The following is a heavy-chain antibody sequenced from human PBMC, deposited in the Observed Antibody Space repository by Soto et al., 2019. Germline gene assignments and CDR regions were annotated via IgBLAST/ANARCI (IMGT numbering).Heavy chain of an antibody. J-gene: IGHJ5*02. CDR2: ISGSGGST. V-gene: IGHV3-23*01. CDR3: AKVIGYCSSTSCPGWFDP. Sequence: PGVSLRLSCAASGFTFSSYAMSWVRQAPGKGLEWVSAISGSGGSTYYADSVKGRFTISRDNSKNTLYLQMNSLRAEDTAVYYCAKVIGYCSSTSCPGWFDPWGQGTLVTVSS. CDR1: GFTFSSYA. D-gene: IGHD2-2*01.